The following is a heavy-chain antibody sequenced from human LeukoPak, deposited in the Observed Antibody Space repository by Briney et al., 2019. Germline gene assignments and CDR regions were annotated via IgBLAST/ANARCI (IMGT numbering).Heavy chain of an antibody. Sequence: GSLRLSCTASGFTFGDYAMSWFRQAPGKGLEWVGFIRNKAYGGTPEYAASVKGRFTLSRDDSKSIAYLQMNSLKTEDTAVYYCTRVGSRSGDYTLYYYAMDVWGQGTTVTVSS. CDR2: IRNKAYGGTP. CDR3: TRVGSRSGDYTLYYYAMDV. J-gene: IGHJ6*02. D-gene: IGHD4-17*01. V-gene: IGHV3-49*03. CDR1: GFTFGDYA.